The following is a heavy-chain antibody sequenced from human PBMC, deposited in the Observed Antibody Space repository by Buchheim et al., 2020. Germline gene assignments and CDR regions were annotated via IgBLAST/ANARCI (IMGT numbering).Heavy chain of an antibody. J-gene: IGHJ5*02. CDR3: AGLTLTASRSRFGWLDP. Sequence: QLQLQESGPGLVKPSETLSLICTVSAGSISISSYYWGWIRQPPGRGLEWMGSIYYSGTTYYNPSLKSRVTISVDTSKNQFSLKLTSVTAADTTVYYCAGLTLTASRSRFGWLDPWGQGTL. CDR1: AGSISISSYY. V-gene: IGHV4-39*01. D-gene: IGHD6-13*01. CDR2: IYYSGTT.